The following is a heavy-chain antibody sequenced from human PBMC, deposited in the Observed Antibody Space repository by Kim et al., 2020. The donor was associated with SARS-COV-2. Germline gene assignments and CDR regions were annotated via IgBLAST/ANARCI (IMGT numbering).Heavy chain of an antibody. J-gene: IGHJ4*02. Sequence: GRFTISRDNSKNTLYLQMNSLRAEDTAVYYCAKDESGAYYYDSSGYSLGYWGQGTLVTVSS. D-gene: IGHD3-22*01. V-gene: IGHV3-30*02. CDR3: AKDESGAYYYDSSGYSLGY.